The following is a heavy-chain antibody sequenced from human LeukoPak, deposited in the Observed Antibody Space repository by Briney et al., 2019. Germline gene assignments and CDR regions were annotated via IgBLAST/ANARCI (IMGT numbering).Heavy chain of an antibody. J-gene: IGHJ4*02. V-gene: IGHV3-23*01. Sequence: PGGSLRLSCAASGFTFSSYGMNWVRQAPGKGLEWVSAISGSGGSTYYADSVKGRFTISRDNSKNTLYLQMNSLRAEDTAVYYCAKDDSYDTSGYRDWGQGTLVTVSS. CDR3: AKDDSYDTSGYRD. CDR1: GFTFSSYG. CDR2: ISGSGGST. D-gene: IGHD3-22*01.